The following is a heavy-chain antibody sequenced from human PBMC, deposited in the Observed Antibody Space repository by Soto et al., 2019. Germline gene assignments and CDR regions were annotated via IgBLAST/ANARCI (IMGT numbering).Heavy chain of an antibody. CDR1: GYSFTTYD. D-gene: IGHD3-3*01. CDR2: ISPYNGNT. CDR3: ATSYDSGFDP. Sequence: VSCKASGYSFTTYDISWLRQAPGQGLEWMGRISPYNGNTNYAQNFQDRVTMTADTSSSTAYMELRGLRSDDTAIYYCATSYDSGFDPWGQGTLVTVSS. J-gene: IGHJ5*02. V-gene: IGHV1-18*04.